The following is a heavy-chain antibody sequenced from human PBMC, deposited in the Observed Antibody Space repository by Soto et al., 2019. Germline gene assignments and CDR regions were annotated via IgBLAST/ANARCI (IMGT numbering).Heavy chain of an antibody. CDR3: AKGLVRDRKYYYYYYGMDV. CDR1: GFTFRSYA. J-gene: IGHJ6*02. V-gene: IGHV3-23*01. Sequence: PGGSLRLSCAASGFTFRSYAMSWVRQAPGKGLEWVSAISGSGGSTYYADSVKGRFTISRDNSKNTLYLQMNSLRAEDTAVYYCAKGLVRDRKYYYYYYGMDVWGQGTTVTVSS. CDR2: ISGSGGST. D-gene: IGHD6-19*01.